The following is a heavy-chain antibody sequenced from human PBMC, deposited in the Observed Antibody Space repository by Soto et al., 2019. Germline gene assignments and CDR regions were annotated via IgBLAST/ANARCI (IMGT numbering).Heavy chain of an antibody. J-gene: IGHJ4*02. CDR3: GRGGLAVSGTDDY. Sequence: VQLVQSGAEVKESGASVKVSCKASGYTFINYGVAWVRRAPGQGPEWMGWISGSNGDTKYAQKLQNRVSLTTDTSTNTAYMELRSLRPDDTAIYFCGRGGLAVSGTDDYWGQGTLVTVSS. V-gene: IGHV1-18*01. CDR2: ISGSNGDT. D-gene: IGHD6-19*01. CDR1: GYTFINYG.